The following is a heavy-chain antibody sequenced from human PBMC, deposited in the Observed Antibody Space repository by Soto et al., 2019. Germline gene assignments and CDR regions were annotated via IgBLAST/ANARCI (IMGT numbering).Heavy chain of an antibody. CDR2: ISSVSSYI. CDR3: AREVVGPTTNWFDP. Sequence: EVQLVESGGGLVKPGGSLRLSCAASGFMFGSHTMTWVRQAPGKGLEWVASISSVSSYIYYADSVKCRFTISRDNAKDSLYLQMDSLRAEDTAVYFCAREVVGPTTNWFDPWGQGTLVTVSS. D-gene: IGHD1-26*01. V-gene: IGHV3-21*06. J-gene: IGHJ5*02. CDR1: GFMFGSHT.